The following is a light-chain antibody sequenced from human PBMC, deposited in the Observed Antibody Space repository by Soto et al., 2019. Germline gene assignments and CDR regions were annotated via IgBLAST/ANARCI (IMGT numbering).Light chain of an antibody. CDR1: SSNIGRDY. J-gene: IGLJ3*02. CDR2: TNN. CDR3: AAWDDSLSTWV. V-gene: IGLV1-47*02. Sequence: QSVLTQPPSASGTPGQRVIISCSGSSSNIGRDYVYWFQQLPGTAPKLPIYTNNQRPSGVPDRFSGSKSGTSASLAISGLRSEDEADYCCAAWDDSLSTWVFGGGTKLTVL.